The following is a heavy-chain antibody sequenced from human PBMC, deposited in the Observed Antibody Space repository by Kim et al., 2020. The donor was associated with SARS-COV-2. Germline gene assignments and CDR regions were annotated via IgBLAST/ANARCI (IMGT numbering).Heavy chain of an antibody. V-gene: IGHV3-23*01. J-gene: IGHJ6*02. CDR3: AKELGIARYYYYYGMDV. D-gene: IGHD7-27*01. CDR2: ISGSGVST. Sequence: GGSLRLSCAASGFTFSSYAMSWVRQAPGKGLEWVSAISGSGVSTYYADTVKGRFTISRDNSKNTLYLQMNSLRAEDTAVYYCAKELGIARYYYYYGMDVWGQGTTVTVSS. CDR1: GFTFSSYA.